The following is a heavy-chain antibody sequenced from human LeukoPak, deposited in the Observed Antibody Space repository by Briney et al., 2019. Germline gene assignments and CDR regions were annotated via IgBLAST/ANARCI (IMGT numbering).Heavy chain of an antibody. J-gene: IGHJ5*02. V-gene: IGHV1-69*04. CDR2: IIPILGIA. CDR3: ARDLPPPDIVVVPAAKNHNWFDP. Sequence: SVKVSCKASGGTFSSYAISSVRQAPGQGLEWMGRIIPILGIANYAQKFQGRVTITADKSTSTAYMELSSLRSEDTAVYYCARDLPPPDIVVVPAAKNHNWFDPWGQGTLVTVSS. CDR1: GGTFSSYA. D-gene: IGHD2-2*01.